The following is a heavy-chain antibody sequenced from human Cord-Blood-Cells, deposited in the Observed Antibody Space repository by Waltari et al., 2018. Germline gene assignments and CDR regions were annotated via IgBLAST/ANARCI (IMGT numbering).Heavy chain of an antibody. V-gene: IGHV1-8*01. CDR2: MNPNSGNT. D-gene: IGHD6-19*01. Sequence: QVQLVQSGAEVKKPGASVKVSCKASGYTFTSYDINWVRQATGQGLEWMGWMNPNSGNTGYAQKFQGRVTMTRNTSISTAYMELSSLRSEDTAVYYCARGSLRIAVAGNWFDPWGQGTLVTVSS. CDR1: GYTFTSYD. J-gene: IGHJ5*02. CDR3: ARGSLRIAVAGNWFDP.